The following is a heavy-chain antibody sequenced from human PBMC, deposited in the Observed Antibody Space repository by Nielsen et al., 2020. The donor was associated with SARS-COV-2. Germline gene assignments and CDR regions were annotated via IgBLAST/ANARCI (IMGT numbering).Heavy chain of an antibody. J-gene: IGHJ4*02. CDR3: ARGWAGHCTTNSCGDRPLD. Sequence: SETLSLTCAVSGGSVSSNDWWTWVRQSPGQGLEWIGEVSHSGSTNYSPSLKSRVTISVDTSKRQFSLKLASVTAADTAIYYCARGWAGHCTTNSCGDRPLDWGQGTLVVVSS. D-gene: IGHD2-2*01. CDR2: VSHSGST. CDR1: GGSVSSNDW. V-gene: IGHV4-4*02.